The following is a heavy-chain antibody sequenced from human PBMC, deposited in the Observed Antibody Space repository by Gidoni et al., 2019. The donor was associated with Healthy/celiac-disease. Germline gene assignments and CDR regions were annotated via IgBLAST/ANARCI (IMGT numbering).Heavy chain of an antibody. V-gene: IGHV4-59*01. CDR2: NYYSGST. Sequence: QLQLQESGPGLVKPSETLSLTCTVSGGSISSYYWSWIRQPPGKGLEWIGYNYYSGSTNYNPSLKSRVTISVDTSKNQFSLKLSSVTAADTAVYYCARDYYGSGSLYYYYGMDVWGQGTTVTVSS. D-gene: IGHD3-10*01. CDR1: GGSISSYY. J-gene: IGHJ6*02. CDR3: ARDYYGSGSLYYYYGMDV.